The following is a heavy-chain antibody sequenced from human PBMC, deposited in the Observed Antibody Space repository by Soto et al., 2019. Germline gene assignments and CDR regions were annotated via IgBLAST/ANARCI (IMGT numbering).Heavy chain of an antibody. CDR3: ARGNCYFQYYYYMDV. J-gene: IGHJ6*03. V-gene: IGHV4-34*01. CDR1: GGSFSGYY. CDR2: INHSGST. Sequence: QVQLQQWGAGLLKPSETLSLTCAVYGGSFSGYYWSWIRQPPGKGLEWIGEINHSGSTNYNPSLKRRATISVDTSKNQFSLKLSSVTAADTAVYYCARGNCYFQYYYYMDVWGKGTTVTVSS. D-gene: IGHD2-21*02.